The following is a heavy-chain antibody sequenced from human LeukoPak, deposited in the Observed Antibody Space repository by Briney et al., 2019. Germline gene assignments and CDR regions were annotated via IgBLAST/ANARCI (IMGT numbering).Heavy chain of an antibody. V-gene: IGHV3-7*03. CDR1: GFSFSDYW. Sequence: PGGSLRLSCAASGFSFSDYWMSWVRQAPGKGLEWVANIKQDGTKENYVGSVKGRFTISRDNAKNSLYLQMNSLRAEDTAVYYCARQPYYYDSSGYYVSWFDPWGQGTLVTVSS. CDR3: ARQPYYYDSSGYYVSWFDP. J-gene: IGHJ5*02. CDR2: IKQDGTKE. D-gene: IGHD3-22*01.